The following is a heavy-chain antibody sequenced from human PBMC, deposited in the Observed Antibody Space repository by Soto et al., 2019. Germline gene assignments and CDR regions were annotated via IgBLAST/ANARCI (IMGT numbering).Heavy chain of an antibody. D-gene: IGHD6-13*01. CDR3: ARDGSSSWPYYYYYGMDV. Sequence: ASVKVSCKASGYTFTSYGISWVRQAPGQGLEWMGWISGYNGNTNYAQKLQGRVTMTTDTSTSTAYMEVRRLRSDDTAVYYCARDGSSSWPYYYYYGMDVWGQGTTVTVSS. J-gene: IGHJ6*02. V-gene: IGHV1-18*01. CDR1: GYTFTSYG. CDR2: ISGYNGNT.